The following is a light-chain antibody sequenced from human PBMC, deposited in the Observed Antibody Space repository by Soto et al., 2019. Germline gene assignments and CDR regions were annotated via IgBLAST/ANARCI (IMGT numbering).Light chain of an antibody. J-gene: IGKJ4*01. V-gene: IGKV3-11*01. CDR2: DAS. CDR3: QQRSNWPPVT. Sequence: EIVLTQSPATLSLSPGERATLSCRASQSVSSYLAWYQQKPGQAPRLLIYDASNRATGIPARFSGSGSGTDFPLTISSLEPEDFAIYYCQQRSNWPPVTFGGGTTVEIK. CDR1: QSVSSY.